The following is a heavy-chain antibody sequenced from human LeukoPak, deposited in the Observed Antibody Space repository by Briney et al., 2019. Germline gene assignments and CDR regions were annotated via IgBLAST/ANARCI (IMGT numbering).Heavy chain of an antibody. D-gene: IGHD3-16*02. CDR1: GYTLTELS. CDR2: FDPEDGET. J-gene: IGHJ5*02. V-gene: IGHV1-24*01. CDR3: ARDGITFGGVIVPYNWFDP. Sequence: GASVKVSCKVSGYTLTELSMHWVRQAPGKGLEWMGGFDPEDGETIYAQKLQGRVTMTTDTSTSTAYMELRSLRSDDTAVYYCARDGITFGGVIVPYNWFDPWGQGTLVTVSS.